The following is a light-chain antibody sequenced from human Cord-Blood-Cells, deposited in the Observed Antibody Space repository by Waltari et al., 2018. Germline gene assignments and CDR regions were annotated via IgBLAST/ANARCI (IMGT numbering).Light chain of an antibody. J-gene: IGLJ2*01. V-gene: IGLV3-19*01. CDR3: NDRDRSGNHVV. CDR2: GKN. CDR1: RFSSYD. Sequence: SSELTQDPAVSVALGETVRITCQGVRFSSYDASGYQQKPGQAPVVVIYGKNNRPAGSPDRFSGSSSGNTAALTITGAQAEDEADYYCNDRDRSGNHVVFGGGTKLTVL.